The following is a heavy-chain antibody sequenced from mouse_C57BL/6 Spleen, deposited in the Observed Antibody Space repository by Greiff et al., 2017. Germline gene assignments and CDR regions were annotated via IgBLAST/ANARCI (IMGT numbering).Heavy chain of an antibody. D-gene: IGHD4-1*01. V-gene: IGHV6-3*01. CDR3: TGWAWLAY. CDR1: GFTFSNYW. CDR2: IRLKSDNYAT. Sequence: EVKLMESGGGLVQPGGSMKLSCVASGFTFSNYWMNWVRQSPEKGLEWVAQIRLKSDNYATNYAESVKGRFTISRDDSKSSVYLQMNNLRAEDTGIYYCTGWAWLAYWGQGTLVTVSA. J-gene: IGHJ3*01.